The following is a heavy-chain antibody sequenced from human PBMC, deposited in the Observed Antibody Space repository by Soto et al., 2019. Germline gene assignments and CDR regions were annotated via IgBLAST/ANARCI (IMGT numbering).Heavy chain of an antibody. J-gene: IGHJ3*02. CDR3: ASDYGDYVLSGAFDI. V-gene: IGHV1-18*01. Sequence: GASVKVSCKASCYTLSSYGISWGRQAPGQGLEWMGWISAYNGNTNYAQKLQGRVTMTTDTSTSTAYMELRSLRSDDTAVYYCASDYGDYVLSGAFDIWGQGTMVTVSS. CDR2: ISAYNGNT. D-gene: IGHD4-17*01. CDR1: CYTLSSYG.